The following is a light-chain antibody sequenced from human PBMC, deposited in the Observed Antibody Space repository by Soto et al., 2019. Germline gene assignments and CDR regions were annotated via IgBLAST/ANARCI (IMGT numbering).Light chain of an antibody. J-gene: IGLJ1*01. CDR3: SSYTSNSPYV. CDR1: SSDVGGYNY. CDR2: EVN. V-gene: IGLV2-14*01. Sequence: QSVLTQPASVSGSPGQSITISCTGTSSDVGGYNYVSWYQQHPGKAPKLMIYEVNNRPSGVSNRFSGSKSGNTASLTISGLQAEGEADYYCSSYTSNSPYVFGTGTKVTVL.